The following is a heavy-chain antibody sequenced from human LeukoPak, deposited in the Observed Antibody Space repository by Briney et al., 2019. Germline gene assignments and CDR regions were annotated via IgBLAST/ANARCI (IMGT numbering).Heavy chain of an antibody. CDR1: GFAFSTYS. Sequence: GGSLRLSCAASGFAFSTYSMIWVRQAPGKGLEWVSYITSTSTYIYYADSVKGRFTISRDNAKNSLYLQMDSLRAEDTAIYYCASVAPESTYGRRGFDIWGQGKMVTVSS. CDR2: ITSTSTYI. CDR3: ASVAPESTYGRRGFDI. J-gene: IGHJ3*02. V-gene: IGHV3-21*01. D-gene: IGHD4-17*01.